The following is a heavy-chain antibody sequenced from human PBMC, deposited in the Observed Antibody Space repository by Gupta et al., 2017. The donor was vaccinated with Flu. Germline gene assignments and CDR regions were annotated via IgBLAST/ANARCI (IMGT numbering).Heavy chain of an antibody. V-gene: IGHV1-69*06. D-gene: IGHD3-10*01. CDR3: ARPPNYFGSGSYYYYMDV. CDR2: IIPIFETP. Sequence: QVQLVQSGAEVKQPGSSVKVSCKASGGTLSSPTIAWVRQAPGQGLEWIGGIIPIFETPKYAKKFQGRVTITADRSTGTAYMELSSLRFEDTAVYYCARPPNYFGSGSYYYYMDVWGKGTTVTVSS. J-gene: IGHJ6*03. CDR1: GGTLSSPT.